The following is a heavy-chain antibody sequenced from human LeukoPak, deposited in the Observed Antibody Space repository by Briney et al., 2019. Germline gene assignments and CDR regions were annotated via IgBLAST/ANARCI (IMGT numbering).Heavy chain of an antibody. J-gene: IGHJ4*02. CDR1: GFTFSSYG. V-gene: IGHV3-23*01. CDR3: AREYSSGWGVYFDY. Sequence: PGGSLRLSCAASGFTFSSYGMSWVRQAPGKGLEWVSSITGSADNTYYADSVKGRFTISRDNSKNTLYLQMNSLRAEDTAVYYCAREYSSGWGVYFDYWGQGTLVTVSS. CDR2: ITGSADNT. D-gene: IGHD6-19*01.